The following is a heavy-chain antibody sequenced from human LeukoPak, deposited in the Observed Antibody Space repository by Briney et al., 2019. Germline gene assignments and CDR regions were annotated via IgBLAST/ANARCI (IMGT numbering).Heavy chain of an antibody. CDR3: AKHIGGSSYSSSDC. CDR1: GFAFDNYA. V-gene: IGHV3-23*01. D-gene: IGHD2-15*01. CDR2: NGDST. Sequence: GGSLRLSCAASGFAFDNYAMSWVRQAPGKGLEWVSTNGDSTFYADSVKGRFTTSRDSSRNTLFLQMISLRDEDTAVYFCAKHIGGSSYSSSDCWGQGTLVTVSS. J-gene: IGHJ4*02.